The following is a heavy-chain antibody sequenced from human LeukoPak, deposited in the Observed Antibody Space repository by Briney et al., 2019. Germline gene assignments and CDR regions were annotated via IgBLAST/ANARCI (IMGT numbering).Heavy chain of an antibody. CDR2: ISYDGSNK. D-gene: IGHD3-10*02. CDR1: GFTFSSYA. J-gene: IGHJ6*04. V-gene: IGHV3-30*04. CDR3: AELGITMIGGV. Sequence: GGSLRLSCAASGFTFSSYAMHWVRQAPGKGLEWVAVISYDGSNKYYADSVRGRFTISRDNAKNSLYLQMNSLRAEDTAVYYCAELGITMIGGVWGKGTTVTISS.